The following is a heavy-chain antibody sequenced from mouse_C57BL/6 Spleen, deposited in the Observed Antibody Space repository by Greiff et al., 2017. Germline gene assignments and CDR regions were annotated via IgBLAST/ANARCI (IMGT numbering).Heavy chain of an antibody. CDR3: ARSGDLENWDYFDY. J-gene: IGHJ2*01. Sequence: VQLQKSGAELARPGASVKLSCKASGYTFTSYGISWVKQRTGQGLEWIGEIYPRSGNTYYNEKFKGKATLTADKSSSTAYMELRSLTSEDSAVYFCARSGDLENWDYFDYWGQGTTLTVSS. V-gene: IGHV1-81*01. D-gene: IGHD4-1*01. CDR2: IYPRSGNT. CDR1: GYTFTSYG.